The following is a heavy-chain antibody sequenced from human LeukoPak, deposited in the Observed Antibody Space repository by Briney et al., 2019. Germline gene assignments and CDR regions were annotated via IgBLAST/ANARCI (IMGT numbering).Heavy chain of an antibody. D-gene: IGHD5-12*01. V-gene: IGHV4-34*01. CDR2: INHSGST. CDR3: AGRLRWFRDAFDI. CDR1: GGSFSGYY. J-gene: IGHJ3*02. Sequence: PSETLSLTCAVYGGSFSGYYWSWIRQPPGKGLEWIGEINHSGSTNYNPSLKSRVTISVDTSKNQFSLKLSSVTAADTAVYYCAGRLRWFRDAFDIWGQGTMVTVPS.